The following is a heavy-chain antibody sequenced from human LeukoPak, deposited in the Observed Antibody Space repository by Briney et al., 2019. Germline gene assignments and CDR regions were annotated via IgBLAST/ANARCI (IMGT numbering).Heavy chain of an antibody. D-gene: IGHD2-21*01. CDR1: GFTFSSYE. CDR2: ISSSGSTI. CDR3: TRGANGEVAMSSLRVPLDY. Sequence: GGSLRLSCAASGFTFSSYEMNWVRQAPGKGLEWVSYISSSGSTIYYADSVKGRFTISRDNAKNSLYLQMNSLRAEDTAVYYCTRGANGEVAMSSLRVPLDYWGQGTLVTVSS. J-gene: IGHJ4*02. V-gene: IGHV3-48*03.